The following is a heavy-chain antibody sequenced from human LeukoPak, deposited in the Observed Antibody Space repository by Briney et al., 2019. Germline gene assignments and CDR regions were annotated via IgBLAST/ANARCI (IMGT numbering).Heavy chain of an antibody. D-gene: IGHD3-9*01. J-gene: IGHJ3*02. Sequence: GGSLRLSCAASGFTVSNKYMNCVGQAPGKGLDRVSVIYSDRSTYYADYVKGRFTIARDNSKNTLYLQMGRLRAEDMDVYYCARRGFDLHDVFDIWGQGTMVTVSS. CDR1: GFTVSNKY. CDR3: ARRGFDLHDVFDI. V-gene: IGHV3-66*01. CDR2: IYSDRST.